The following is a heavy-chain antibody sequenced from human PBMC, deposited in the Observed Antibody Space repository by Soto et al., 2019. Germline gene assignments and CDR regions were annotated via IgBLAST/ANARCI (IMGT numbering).Heavy chain of an antibody. CDR3: ARCYCSVGSCFTCWHFDL. D-gene: IGHD2-15*01. CDR2: ISTVQGDT. V-gene: IGHV1-18*01. J-gene: IGHJ2*01. CDR1: GYSFDTCG. Sequence: QVQVVQSGAEVKKPGASPKVACKASGYSFDTCGMCWVRQAPGQGIEWMGWISTVQGDTNSAQKFQDRVTMTTDTPTSTAYMELRSLTSDATAVYYCARCYCSVGSCFTCWHFDLWGRGTLVTVSS.